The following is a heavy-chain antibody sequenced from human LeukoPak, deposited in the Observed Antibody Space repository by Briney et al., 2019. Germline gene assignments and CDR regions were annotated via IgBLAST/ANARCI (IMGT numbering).Heavy chain of an antibody. CDR1: GFTVSSNY. CDR3: ARDPFWSGYSRKSFDY. CDR2: IYSGGNT. D-gene: IGHD3-3*01. Sequence: GGSLRLSCAASGFTVSSNYMSWVRQAPGKGLEWVSVIYSGGNTYYADSVKGRFTISRDNSKNTLYLQMNSLRAEDTAVYYCARDPFWSGYSRKSFDYWGQGTLVTVSS. J-gene: IGHJ4*02. V-gene: IGHV3-66*01.